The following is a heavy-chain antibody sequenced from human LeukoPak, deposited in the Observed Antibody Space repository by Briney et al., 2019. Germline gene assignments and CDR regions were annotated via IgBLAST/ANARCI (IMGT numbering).Heavy chain of an antibody. V-gene: IGHV3-30-3*01. CDR1: GFTFSSYA. J-gene: IGHJ4*02. CDR3: ASAGPHFDY. Sequence: PGWSLRLSCAASGFTFSSYAMHWVRQAPGKGLEWVAVISYDGSNKYYADSVKGRFTISKDNSKNTLYLQMNSLRAEDTAVYYCASAGPHFDYWGQGTLVTVSS. CDR2: ISYDGSNK.